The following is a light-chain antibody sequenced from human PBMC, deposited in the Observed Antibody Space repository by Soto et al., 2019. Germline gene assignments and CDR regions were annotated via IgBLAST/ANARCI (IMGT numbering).Light chain of an antibody. CDR3: SSYTSSSTRV. V-gene: IGLV2-14*01. Sequence: QSVLTQPASVSGSPGQSITISCTGTSSDVGGYNYVSWYQQHPGKAPKLMIYEVSNRPSGVSNRFSGSKSGNTASLTISGLQAEHEADHYCSSYTSSSTRVFGGGTKVTVL. CDR2: EVS. CDR1: SSDVGGYNY. J-gene: IGLJ3*02.